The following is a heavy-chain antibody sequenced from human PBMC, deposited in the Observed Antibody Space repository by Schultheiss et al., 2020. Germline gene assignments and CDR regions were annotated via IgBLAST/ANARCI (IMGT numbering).Heavy chain of an antibody. Sequence: ASVKVSCKASGYTFTGYYMHWVRQAPGQGLEWMGWINPSGGSTSYAQKFQGRVTMTRDTSTSTVYMELSSLRAEDTAVYYCARAMYRPGGSYYYYYGMDVWGKGTTVTVSS. D-gene: IGHD3-10*02. J-gene: IGHJ6*04. CDR3: ARAMYRPGGSYYYYYGMDV. CDR1: GYTFTGYY. CDR2: INPSGGST. V-gene: IGHV1-46*01.